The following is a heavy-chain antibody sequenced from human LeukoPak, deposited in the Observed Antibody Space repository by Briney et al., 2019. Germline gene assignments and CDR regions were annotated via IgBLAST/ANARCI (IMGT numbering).Heavy chain of an antibody. CDR2: ISGYNGNT. J-gene: IGHJ4*02. Sequence: ASVKVSRKASGYTFTSYGISWVRQAPGQGLEWMGWISGYNGNTNYAQKLQGRVTMTTDTSTSTAYMELRSLRSDDTAVYYCAREFSGYDWGHFDYWGQGTLVTVSS. CDR3: AREFSGYDWGHFDY. V-gene: IGHV1-18*04. D-gene: IGHD5-12*01. CDR1: GYTFTSYG.